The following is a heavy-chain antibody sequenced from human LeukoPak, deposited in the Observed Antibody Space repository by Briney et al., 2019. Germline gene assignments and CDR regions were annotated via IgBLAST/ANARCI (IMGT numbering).Heavy chain of an antibody. CDR3: ARDTSWMVRGVNWFDP. D-gene: IGHD3-10*01. CDR1: GYTFTSYY. J-gene: IGHJ5*02. CDR2: INPSGGST. V-gene: IGHV1-46*01. Sequence: GASVKVSCKASGYTFTSYYMHWVRQAPGQGLEWMGIINPSGGSTNYAQKLQGRVTMTTDTSTSTAYMELRSLRSDDTAVYYCARDTSWMVRGVNWFDPWGQGTLVTVSS.